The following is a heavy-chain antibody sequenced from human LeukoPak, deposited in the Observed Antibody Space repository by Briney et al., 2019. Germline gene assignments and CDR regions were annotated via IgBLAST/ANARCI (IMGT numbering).Heavy chain of an antibody. CDR2: IYYSGST. V-gene: IGHV4-59*08. J-gene: IGHJ4*02. D-gene: IGHD3-22*01. CDR1: GGSISSYY. Sequence: SETLSLTCTVSGGSISSYYWGWIRQPPGKGLEWIGYIYYSGSTNYNPSLKSRVTISVDTSKNQFSLKLSSVTAADTAVYSCASSYDSSAYSPFDYWGQGTLVIVSS. CDR3: ASSYDSSAYSPFDY.